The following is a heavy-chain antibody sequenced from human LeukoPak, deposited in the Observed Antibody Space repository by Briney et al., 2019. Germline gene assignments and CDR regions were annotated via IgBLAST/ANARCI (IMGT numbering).Heavy chain of an antibody. V-gene: IGHV3-53*01. CDR2: FYTGGSI. J-gene: IGHJ4*02. CDR1: GFTVSSNH. Sequence: SGGSLRLSCAASGFTVSSNHMSWVRQAPGKGLEWVSVFYTGGSIHYADTVKGRSSISRDNSKNTLYLQMNSLRAEDTAVYYCARDKGSFDYWGQGTLVTVSS. CDR3: ARDKGSFDY.